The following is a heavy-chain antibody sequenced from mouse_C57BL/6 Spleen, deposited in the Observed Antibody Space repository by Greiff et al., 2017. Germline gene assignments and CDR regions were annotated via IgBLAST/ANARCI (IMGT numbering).Heavy chain of an antibody. D-gene: IGHD1-1*01. Sequence: EVKVEESGGGLVKPGGSLKLSCAASGFTFSSYAMSWVRQTPEKRLEWVATISDGGSYTYYPDNVKGRLTISRDNANNNLYLQMSHLKSEDTAMYYCAREDYYGSSYYFDYWGQGTTLTVSS. CDR3: AREDYYGSSYYFDY. J-gene: IGHJ2*01. V-gene: IGHV5-4*01. CDR1: GFTFSSYA. CDR2: ISDGGSYT.